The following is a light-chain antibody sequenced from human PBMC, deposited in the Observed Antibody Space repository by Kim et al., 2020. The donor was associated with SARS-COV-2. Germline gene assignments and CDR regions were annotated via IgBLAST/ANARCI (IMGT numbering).Light chain of an antibody. CDR1: QSIRNN. V-gene: IGKV3-15*01. Sequence: SPGESATLFCRASQSIRNNLAWYQQKPGQAPRLLLYSASTRATGIPARFSGSGSGTEFILTISSLQSEDSAVYYCQQYDLWPPVTFGGGTKVDIK. CDR2: SAS. J-gene: IGKJ4*01. CDR3: QQYDLWPPVT.